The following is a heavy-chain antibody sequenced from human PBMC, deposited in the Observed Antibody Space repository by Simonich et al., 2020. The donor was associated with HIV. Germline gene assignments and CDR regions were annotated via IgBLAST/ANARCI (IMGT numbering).Heavy chain of an antibody. J-gene: IGHJ3*02. CDR2: INHSVRT. D-gene: IGHD6-19*01. Sequence: QVQLQESGPGLVKPSETLSLTCTVSGGSLSSYYWSWIRQPPGKGLEWSGEINHSVRTNYNPSLKSRATISVDTSKNQFSLKLSSVTAADTALYYCARGLAGDAFDIWGQGTMVTVSS. CDR3: ARGLAGDAFDI. V-gene: IGHV4-59*12. CDR1: GGSLSSYY.